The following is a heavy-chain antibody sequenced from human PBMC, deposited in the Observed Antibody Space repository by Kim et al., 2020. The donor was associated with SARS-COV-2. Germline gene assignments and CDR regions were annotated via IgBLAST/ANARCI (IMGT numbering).Heavy chain of an antibody. CDR2: INHSGST. CDR1: GGSFSGYY. J-gene: IGHJ5*02. Sequence: SETLSLTCAVYGGSFSGYYWSWIRQPPGKGLEWIGEINHSGSTNYNPSLKSRVTISVDTSKNQFSLKLSSVTAADTAVYYCASRRRSIAARPGFWFDPWGQGTLVTVSS. D-gene: IGHD6-6*01. CDR3: ASRRRSIAARPGFWFDP. V-gene: IGHV4-34*01.